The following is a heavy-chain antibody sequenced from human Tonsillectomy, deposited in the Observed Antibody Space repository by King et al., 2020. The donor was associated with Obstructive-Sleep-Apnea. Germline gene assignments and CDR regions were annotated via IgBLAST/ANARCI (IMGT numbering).Heavy chain of an antibody. D-gene: IGHD5-24*01. J-gene: IGHJ4*02. CDR2: IRREVYGGAK. Sequence: VQLVESGGGLVQPGRSLRLSCSGSGFTFSDYAISWFRQSPEKGLEWVGFIRREVYGGAKDYAASVKGRFSISRDDSKSTAYLQMSSLKTEDTAVYYCSRTDQLDYDSWGQGTRVTVSS. V-gene: IGHV3-49*03. CDR1: GFTFSDYA. CDR3: SRTDQLDYDS.